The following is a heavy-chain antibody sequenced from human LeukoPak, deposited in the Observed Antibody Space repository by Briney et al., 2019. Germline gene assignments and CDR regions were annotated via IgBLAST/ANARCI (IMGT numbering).Heavy chain of an antibody. J-gene: IGHJ6*03. CDR2: ITSTGAHI. CDR3: ARVATGATTSNYFYYYMDV. CDR1: GFTFSSHA. D-gene: IGHD1-26*01. Sequence: GGSLRLSCGISGFTFSSHAMSWVRQAPGKGLEWVSSITSTGAHINYADSVKGRFTISRDNAKNSLYLQMDSLRAEDTAVYYCARVATGATTSNYFYYYMDVWGRGTTVTVSS. V-gene: IGHV3-21*01.